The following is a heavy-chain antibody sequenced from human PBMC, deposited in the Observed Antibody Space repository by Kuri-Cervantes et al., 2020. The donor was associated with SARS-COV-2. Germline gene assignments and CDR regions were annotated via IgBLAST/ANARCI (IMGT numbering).Heavy chain of an antibody. CDR2: INHSGST. CDR1: GGSFSGYY. CDR3: AREGGDILVDGMDV. Sequence: SETLSLTCAVYGGSFSGYYWSWIRQPPGKGLEWIGGINHSGSTNYNPSLKSRVTISVDTSKNQFSLKLSSVTAADTAVYYCAREGGDILVDGMDVWGQGTTVTVSS. D-gene: IGHD2-2*01. V-gene: IGHV4-34*01. J-gene: IGHJ6*02.